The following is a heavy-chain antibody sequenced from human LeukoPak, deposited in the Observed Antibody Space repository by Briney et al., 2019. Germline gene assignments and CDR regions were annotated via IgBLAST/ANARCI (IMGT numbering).Heavy chain of an antibody. Sequence: SQTLSLTCTVSGGSISGYYWSWIRQPPGKGLDYIGYIHYTGQTDSNPSLKSRVTISLDTSKNQFSLTLRSVTAADTAVYYCVRHGPTGGGYCSPTSCYTFDYWGQGSLVTVSS. V-gene: IGHV4-59*08. CDR2: IHYTGQT. CDR3: VRHGPTGGGYCSPTSCYTFDY. CDR1: GGSISGYY. D-gene: IGHD2-2*03. J-gene: IGHJ4*02.